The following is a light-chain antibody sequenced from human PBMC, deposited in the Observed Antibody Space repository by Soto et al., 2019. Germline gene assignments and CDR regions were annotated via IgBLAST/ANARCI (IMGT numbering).Light chain of an antibody. Sequence: EIVWTQSPGTLSLSPGERATLSCRASQSVSSSYLAWYQQKPGQAPRLLIYGASTRATDIPARFSGGGSGTEFTLTINSLQSEDVAVYYCHQVNDWPRGTFGQGTKVDIK. CDR2: GAS. CDR1: QSVSSSY. J-gene: IGKJ1*01. CDR3: HQVNDWPRGT. V-gene: IGKV3-15*01.